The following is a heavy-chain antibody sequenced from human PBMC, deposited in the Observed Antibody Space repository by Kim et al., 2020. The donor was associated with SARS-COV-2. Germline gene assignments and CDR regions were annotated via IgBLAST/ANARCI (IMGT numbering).Heavy chain of an antibody. CDR3: ARDWGSGGNYYYGMDV. CDR1: GFTFSSYW. CDR2: INSDGRST. V-gene: IGHV3-74*01. J-gene: IGHJ6*02. D-gene: IGHD3-16*01. Sequence: GGSLRLSCAASGFTFSSYWMHWVRQAPGKGLVWVSRINSDGRSTSYADSVKGRFTISRDKAKNTLYLQMNSLRAEDTAVYYCARDWGSGGNYYYGMDVWGDRATRTVSS.